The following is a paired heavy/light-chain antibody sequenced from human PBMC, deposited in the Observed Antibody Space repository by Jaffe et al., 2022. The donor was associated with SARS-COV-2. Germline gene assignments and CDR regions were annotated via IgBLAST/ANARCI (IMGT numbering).Heavy chain of an antibody. Sequence: QVQLQESGPGLVKPSETLSLACGVSGGSINSYYWTWIRQSPGKGLEWVGCIYYTGFTNYNVSLRSRVTMLLDTSKNQFSLKLSSVTAADTAVYYCAASHYSHTSGWYRAFDMWGRGTMVTVSS. CDR3: AASHYSHTSGWYRAFDM. D-gene: IGHD6-19*01. V-gene: IGHV4-59*01. CDR2: IYYTGFT. CDR1: GGSINSYY. J-gene: IGHJ3*02.
Light chain of an antibody. CDR3: GSYTGSSVV. J-gene: IGLJ2*01. CDR1: SSDVGGYNY. V-gene: IGLV2-14*03. Sequence: QSALTQPASVSGSPGQSITISCTGTSSDVGGYNYVSWYQHHPGKAPKLMIYDVINRPSGVSNRFSGSKSGNTASLTISGLQAEDEADYFCGSYTGSSVVFGGGTKLTVL. CDR2: DVI.